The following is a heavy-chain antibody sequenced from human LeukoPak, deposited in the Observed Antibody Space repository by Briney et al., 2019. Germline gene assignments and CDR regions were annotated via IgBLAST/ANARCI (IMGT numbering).Heavy chain of an antibody. D-gene: IGHD5-12*01. Sequence: GASVKLSCKASGDTFSSYTISWVPQAPGPGPEWMGRIIPIFGTANYAQKFQGRVTITADKSTSTAYMELSSLRSEDTAVYYCARFFSDYDVYWGQGTLVTVSS. CDR2: IIPIFGTA. CDR1: GDTFSSYT. V-gene: IGHV1-69*08. CDR3: ARFFSDYDVY. J-gene: IGHJ4*02.